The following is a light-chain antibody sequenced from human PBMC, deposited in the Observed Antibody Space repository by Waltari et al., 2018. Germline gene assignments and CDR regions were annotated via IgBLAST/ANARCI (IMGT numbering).Light chain of an antibody. Sequence: EIVMTQSPVTLSVSPGERATLSCRASQSVSINLAWYQQEPGQAPRLLNYAASTRATDVPARFSGSGSGTEFTLTISSLQSEDFAVYYCQHYNNWPPGTTFGQGTKLEIK. V-gene: IGKV3-15*01. CDR1: QSVSIN. CDR3: QHYNNWPPGTT. J-gene: IGKJ1*01. CDR2: AAS.